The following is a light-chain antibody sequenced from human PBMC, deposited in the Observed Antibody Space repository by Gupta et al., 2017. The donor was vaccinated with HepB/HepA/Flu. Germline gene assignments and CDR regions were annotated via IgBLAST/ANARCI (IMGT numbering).Light chain of an antibody. Sequence: DIVMTHSPDSLALSLGQRATINCKAGQSVLANPNNKNYLAWYQQKPGQPPKLLIYWASTRESGVPDRFSGGGSGTDFTLTISGLQAEDVAVYYCQQHYTAPYTFGQGTKLEIK. V-gene: IGKV4-1*01. CDR1: QSVLANPNNKNY. J-gene: IGKJ2*01. CDR2: WAS. CDR3: QQHYTAPYT.